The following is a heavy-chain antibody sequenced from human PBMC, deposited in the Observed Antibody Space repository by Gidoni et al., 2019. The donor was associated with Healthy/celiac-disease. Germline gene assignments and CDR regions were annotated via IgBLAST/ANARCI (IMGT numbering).Heavy chain of an antibody. CDR3: AREGALYGDYPPSPPFDY. Sequence: QVQLVESGGGVVQPGRSLRLSCAASGFTFRRYGRHWVRQAPGKGLEWVAVIWYDGSNKYYADSVKGRFTISRDNSKNTLYLQMNSLRAEDTAVYYCAREGALYGDYPPSPPFDYWGQGTLVTVSS. V-gene: IGHV3-33*01. D-gene: IGHD4-17*01. CDR1: GFTFRRYG. J-gene: IGHJ4*02. CDR2: IWYDGSNK.